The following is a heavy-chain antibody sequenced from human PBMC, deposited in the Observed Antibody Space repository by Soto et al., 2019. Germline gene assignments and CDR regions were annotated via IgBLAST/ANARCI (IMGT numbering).Heavy chain of an antibody. CDR1: DGSFSDFY. V-gene: IGHV4-34*01. J-gene: IGHJ4*02. D-gene: IGHD3-10*01. Sequence: QVHLQQWGAGLLKPSETLSLTCAVYDGSFSDFYWSWIRQPPGKGLEWIGEINHSGATNYKPSLKSRVTISVDTSKSQFSLKVNSVTAADTAVFYCARGRPGVRGIRFDSWGQGTLVTVSS. CDR2: INHSGAT. CDR3: ARGRPGVRGIRFDS.